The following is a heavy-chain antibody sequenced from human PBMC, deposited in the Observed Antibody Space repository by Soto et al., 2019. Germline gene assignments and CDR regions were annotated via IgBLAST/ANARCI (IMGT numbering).Heavy chain of an antibody. CDR1: GFTFSSYA. CDR2: IYSGGST. V-gene: IGHV3-66*01. Sequence: GGSLRLSCAASGFTFSSYAMSWVRQAPGKGLEWVSVIYSGGSTYYADSVKGRFTISRDNSKNTLYLQMNSLRAEDTAVYYCAREPYDYIWGSYRQRDAFDIWGQGTMVTVS. D-gene: IGHD3-16*02. CDR3: AREPYDYIWGSYRQRDAFDI. J-gene: IGHJ3*02.